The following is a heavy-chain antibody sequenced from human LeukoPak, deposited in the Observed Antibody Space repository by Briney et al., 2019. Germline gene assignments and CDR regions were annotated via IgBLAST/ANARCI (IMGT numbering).Heavy chain of an antibody. V-gene: IGHV1-69*13. J-gene: IGHJ6*02. Sequence: SVKVSCKASGGTFSSYAISWVRQAPGQGLEWMGGIIPIFGTANYAQKFQGRVTITADESTSTAYMELSSLRSEDTAVYYCARVAAAGPYYYYYGMDVWGQGTTVTVSS. CDR2: IIPIFGTA. CDR1: GGTFSSYA. CDR3: ARVAAAGPYYYYYGMDV. D-gene: IGHD6-13*01.